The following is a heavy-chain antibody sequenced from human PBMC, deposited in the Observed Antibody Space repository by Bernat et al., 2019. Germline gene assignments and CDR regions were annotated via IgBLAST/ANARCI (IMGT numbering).Heavy chain of an antibody. CDR2: IRSKAYGGTT. V-gene: IGHV3-49*03. D-gene: IGHD2-15*01. J-gene: IGHJ4*02. CDR3: TREGCSGGSCYFYFDY. CDR1: GFTFGDYA. Sequence: EVQLVESGGGLVQPGRSLRLSCTASGFTFGDYAMSWFRQAPGKGLEWVGFIRSKAYGGTTEYAASVKGRFTISRDDSKSIAYLQMNSLKTEDTAVYYCTREGCSGGSCYFYFDYWGQGTLVTVSP.